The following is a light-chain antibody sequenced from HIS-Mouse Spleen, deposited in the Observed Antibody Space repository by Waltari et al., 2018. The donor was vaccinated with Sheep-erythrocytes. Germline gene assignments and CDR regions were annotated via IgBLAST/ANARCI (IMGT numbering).Light chain of an antibody. Sequence: QSALTQPPSASGSPGPSVTISCTGTSSAVGGYNSVSWYHQHPGKAPKLMIYEVSKRPSGVPDRFSGSKSGNTASLTVSGLQAEDEADYYCSSYAGSNNWVFGGGTKLTVL. V-gene: IGLV2-8*01. J-gene: IGLJ3*02. CDR3: SSYAGSNNWV. CDR1: SSAVGGYNS. CDR2: EVS.